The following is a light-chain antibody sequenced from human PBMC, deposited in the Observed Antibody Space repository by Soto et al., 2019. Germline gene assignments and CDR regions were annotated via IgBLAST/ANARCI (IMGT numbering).Light chain of an antibody. CDR1: HRVNTY. V-gene: IGKV3-15*01. CDR3: QQYNNWPLT. CDR2: DAS. J-gene: IGKJ4*01. Sequence: DILMTQSPATLSVSPGEGATLSCRASHRVNTYLAWYQQRPGQAPRLLIYDASTRATGIPARFSGSGSGTEFTLTISSLQSEDFAVYYCQQYNNWPLTFGGGTKVDIK.